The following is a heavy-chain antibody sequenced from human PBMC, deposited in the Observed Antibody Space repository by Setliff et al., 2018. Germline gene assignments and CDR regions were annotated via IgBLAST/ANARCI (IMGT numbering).Heavy chain of an antibody. CDR2: IKQDGNEK. Sequence: GGSLRLSCAASGFTLSTYWMSWVRQAPGKGLEWVANIKQDGNEKYYVDSVKGRFTISRDNAKNSLYLQMNSLSAEDTAVYYCASAGHSGSWFPFDAFHIWGQGTMVTVSS. CDR3: ASAGHSGSWFPFDAFHI. V-gene: IGHV3-7*01. J-gene: IGHJ3*02. D-gene: IGHD6-13*01. CDR1: GFTLSTYW.